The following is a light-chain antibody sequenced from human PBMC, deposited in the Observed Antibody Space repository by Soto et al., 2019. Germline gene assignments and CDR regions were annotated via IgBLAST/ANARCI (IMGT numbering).Light chain of an antibody. CDR1: SSDVGGYNY. CDR3: MSYINNNLSLV. Sequence: QSALTQPASVSGSPAQSITISCTGTSSDVGGYNYVSWYQQHAGKAPKLIIYEVRNRPSGVSNRFSGSKSGNTASLTISGLQSEDEADYYCMSYINNNLSLVFGGGTKLTVL. CDR2: EVR. V-gene: IGLV2-14*01. J-gene: IGLJ2*01.